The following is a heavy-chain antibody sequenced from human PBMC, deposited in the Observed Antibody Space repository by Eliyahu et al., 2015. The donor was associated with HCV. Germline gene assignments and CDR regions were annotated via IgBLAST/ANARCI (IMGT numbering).Heavy chain of an antibody. V-gene: IGHV1-69*08. CDR1: GGTFSSYT. Sequence: QVQLVQSGAEVKKPGSSVKVSCKASGGTFSSYTIXWVRQAPGQGLEWMGRIIPILGIANYAQKFQGRVTITADKSTSTAYMELSSLRSEDTAVYYCARDSPESGITMVRGEVGLDYWGQGTLVTVSS. J-gene: IGHJ4*02. D-gene: IGHD3-10*01. CDR2: IIPILGIA. CDR3: ARDSPESGITMVRGEVGLDY.